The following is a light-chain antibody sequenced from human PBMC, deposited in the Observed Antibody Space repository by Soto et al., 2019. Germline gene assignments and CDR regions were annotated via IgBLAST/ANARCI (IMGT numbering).Light chain of an antibody. CDR2: GHS. CDR1: SSNIGAGYD. V-gene: IGLV1-40*01. CDR3: QSYDSSLSTVV. Sequence: QSVLTQPPSVSGAPGQRVTISCTGSSSNIGAGYDVHWYQQPPGTAPKLLIYGHSNRPSGVPDRFSGSNSGTSASLAITGLQPEDEADYYCQSYDSSLSTVVFGGGTQLTVL. J-gene: IGLJ2*01.